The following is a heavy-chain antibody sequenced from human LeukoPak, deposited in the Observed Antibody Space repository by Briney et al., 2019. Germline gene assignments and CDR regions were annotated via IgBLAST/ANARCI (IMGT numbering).Heavy chain of an antibody. CDR1: SS. D-gene: IGHD3-22*01. CDR2: ISGRGGNT. Sequence: SSYYWSWIRQAPGKGLEWVSGISGRGGNTYYADSVKGRFTISRDNAKNSLYLQMNSLRAEDTAVYYCARDGLPYYYDSSGYSGWFDPWGQGTLVTVSS. J-gene: IGHJ5*02. V-gene: IGHV3-48*03. CDR3: ARDGLPYYYDSSGYSGWFDP.